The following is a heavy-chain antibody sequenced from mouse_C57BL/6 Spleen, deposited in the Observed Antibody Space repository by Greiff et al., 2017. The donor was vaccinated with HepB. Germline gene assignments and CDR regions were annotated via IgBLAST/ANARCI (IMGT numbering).Heavy chain of an antibody. CDR2: INPGSGGT. CDR3: ARSTTVEGGYFDV. V-gene: IGHV1-54*01. Sequence: VQLQQSGAELVRPGTSVKVSCKASGYAFTNYLIEWVKQRPGQGLEWIGVINPGSGGTNYNEKFKGMATLTADKSSSTAYMQLSSLTSEDSAVYFCARSTTVEGGYFDVWGTGTTVTVSS. CDR1: GYAFTNYL. D-gene: IGHD1-1*01. J-gene: IGHJ1*03.